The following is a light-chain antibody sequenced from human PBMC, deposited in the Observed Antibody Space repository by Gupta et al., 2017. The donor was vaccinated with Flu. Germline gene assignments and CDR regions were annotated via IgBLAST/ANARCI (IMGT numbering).Light chain of an antibody. J-gene: IGLJ3*02. Sequence: GKTARITCGGDNIASKSVHWYQQKPGQAPVLVVYDDFDRPSGIPERFSGSNSGNTATLTISRVEAGDEADYYCQVWDSSSDHVVFGGGTKLTVL. V-gene: IGLV3-21*03. CDR1: NIASKS. CDR2: DDF. CDR3: QVWDSSSDHVV.